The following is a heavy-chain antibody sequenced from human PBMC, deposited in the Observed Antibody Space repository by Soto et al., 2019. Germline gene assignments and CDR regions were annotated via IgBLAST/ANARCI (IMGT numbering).Heavy chain of an antibody. CDR1: GFTFSTYG. V-gene: IGHV3-33*01. CDR3: ASEYCSGGRCYYYGMDV. D-gene: IGHD2-15*01. CDR2: IWYDGSNK. Sequence: QVQLVESGGGVVQPGRSLRLSCAASGFTFSTYGMHWVRQAPDKGLEWVAVIWYDGSNKYYPDSVKGRFTISRDNSKNTLYLQMNSVRAEDTAVYYCASEYCSGGRCYYYGMDVWGQGTTVTVSS. J-gene: IGHJ6*02.